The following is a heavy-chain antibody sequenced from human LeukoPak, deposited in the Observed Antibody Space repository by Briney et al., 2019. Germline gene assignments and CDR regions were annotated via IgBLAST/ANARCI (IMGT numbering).Heavy chain of an antibody. CDR2: INPSGGST. D-gene: IGHD5-18*01. CDR1: GYTFTSYY. Sequence: ASVKGSCKASGYTFTSYYMHWVRQAPGQGLEWMGIINPSGGSTSYAQKFQGRVTMTRDTSTSTVYMELSSLRSEDTAVYDCARDDQGGYSTHDAFDIWGQGTMVTVSS. V-gene: IGHV1-46*01. CDR3: ARDDQGGYSTHDAFDI. J-gene: IGHJ3*02.